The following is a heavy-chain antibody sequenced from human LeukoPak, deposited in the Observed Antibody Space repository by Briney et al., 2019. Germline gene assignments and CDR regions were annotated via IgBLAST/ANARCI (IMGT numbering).Heavy chain of an antibody. CDR1: GYTFTSYG. D-gene: IGHD2-8*01. J-gene: IGHJ6*02. CDR3: ARPGEVMVYDYYGLDV. CDR2: ISAYNGNT. Sequence: GASVKVSCKASGYTFTSYGISWVRQAPGQGLEWMGWISAYNGNTNYAQKLQGRVTMTTDTSTSTAYMELRSLRSDDTAVYYCARPGEVMVYDYYGLDVWGQGTTVTVSS. V-gene: IGHV1-18*01.